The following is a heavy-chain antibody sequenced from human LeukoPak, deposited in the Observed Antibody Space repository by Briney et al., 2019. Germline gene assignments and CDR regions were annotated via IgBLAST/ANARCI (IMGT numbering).Heavy chain of an antibody. Sequence: SETLSLTCTVSGGSISSGGYYWSWIRQHPGKGLEWIGYIYYSGSTYYNPSLKSRVTISVDTSKNQFSLKLSSVTAADTAVYYCARAPTMVRGVDAGDYWGQGTLVTVSS. CDR1: GGSISSGGYY. J-gene: IGHJ4*02. CDR3: ARAPTMVRGVDAGDY. CDR2: IYYSGST. V-gene: IGHV4-31*03. D-gene: IGHD3-10*01.